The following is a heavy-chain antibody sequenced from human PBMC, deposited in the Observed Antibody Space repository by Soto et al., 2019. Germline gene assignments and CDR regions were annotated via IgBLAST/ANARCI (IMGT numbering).Heavy chain of an antibody. Sequence: PSETLSLTCTVSGGSISSSSYYWGWIRQPPGKGLEWVSAISGSGGSTYYADSVKGRFTISRDNSKNKLYLQMNSLRAEDTAVYYCAKENGYSSSWFEFDYWGQGTLVTVSS. D-gene: IGHD6-13*01. CDR2: ISGSGGST. J-gene: IGHJ4*02. CDR1: GGSISSSSYY. V-gene: IGHV3-23*01. CDR3: AKENGYSSSWFEFDY.